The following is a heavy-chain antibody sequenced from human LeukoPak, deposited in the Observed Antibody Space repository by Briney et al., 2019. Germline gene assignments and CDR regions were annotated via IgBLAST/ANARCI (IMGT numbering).Heavy chain of an antibody. CDR3: VGGWYYFDY. Sequence: GGSLRLSCAASGFTFNSYWMSWVRQAPGKGLEWVANIKQDGSEKYYVDSVKGRFTISRDNAKNSLYLQMNSLRAEDTAVYYCVGGWYYFDYWGQGTLVTVSS. V-gene: IGHV3-7*01. J-gene: IGHJ4*02. D-gene: IGHD2-15*01. CDR2: IKQDGSEK. CDR1: GFTFNSYW.